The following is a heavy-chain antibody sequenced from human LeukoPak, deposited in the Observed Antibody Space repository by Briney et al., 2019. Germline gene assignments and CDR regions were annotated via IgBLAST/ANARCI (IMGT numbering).Heavy chain of an antibody. CDR2: IYYTGST. V-gene: IGHV4-30-4*01. CDR3: ARLDKGIKAAHFDY. CDR1: GGSISSGDYY. J-gene: IGHJ4*02. Sequence: SQTLSLTCTVSGGSISSGDYYWTWIRQPPGKGLEWIAYIYYTGSTYYNPSLKSRVTISVDTSKNQFSLKLSSVTAADTAIYYCARLDKGIKAAHFDYWGQGTLVTVSS. D-gene: IGHD6-25*01.